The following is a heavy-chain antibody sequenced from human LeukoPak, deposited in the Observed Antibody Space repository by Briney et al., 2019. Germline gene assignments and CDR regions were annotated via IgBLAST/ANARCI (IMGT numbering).Heavy chain of an antibody. V-gene: IGHV3-23*01. D-gene: IGHD6-6*01. CDR2: ISESGDVT. CDR3: ARDSSHYLGSSDY. CDR1: GFTFSNYP. Sequence: GGSLGLSCEASGFTFSNYPMSWVRQAPGRGLEWVSVISESGDVTHYADAMKGRFTISRDNAKNTLNLQMNSLRAEATAIYYCARDSSHYLGSSDYWGQGTLVTVSS. J-gene: IGHJ4*02.